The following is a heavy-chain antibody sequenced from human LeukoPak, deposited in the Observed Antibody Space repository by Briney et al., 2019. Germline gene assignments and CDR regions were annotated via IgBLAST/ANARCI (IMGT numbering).Heavy chain of an antibody. CDR3: ARAEPYCTNGVCYQGDY. Sequence: AGGSLRLSCAASGFTFSSYAMSWVRQAPGKGLEWVSAISGSGGNTYYADSVKGRFTISRDYSKNTLYLQMNSLRAEDTAVYYCARAEPYCTNGVCYQGDYWGQGTLVTVSS. CDR2: ISGSGGNT. J-gene: IGHJ4*02. V-gene: IGHV3-23*01. D-gene: IGHD2-8*01. CDR1: GFTFSSYA.